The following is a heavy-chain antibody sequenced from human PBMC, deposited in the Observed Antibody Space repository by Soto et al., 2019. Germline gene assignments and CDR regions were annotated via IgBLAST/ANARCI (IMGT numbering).Heavy chain of an antibody. J-gene: IGHJ4*02. V-gene: IGHV3-23*01. CDR3: AKLVAAAGSDY. D-gene: IGHD6-13*01. CDR2: IGASGGST. Sequence: PGGSLRLSCAASGFTFSSYGMSWVRQAPGKGLEWVSSIGASGGSTYYADSVKGRFTISGDNSKNTVYLQMNSLRAEDTAVYYCAKLVAAAGSDYWGQGTLVTVSS. CDR1: GFTFSSYG.